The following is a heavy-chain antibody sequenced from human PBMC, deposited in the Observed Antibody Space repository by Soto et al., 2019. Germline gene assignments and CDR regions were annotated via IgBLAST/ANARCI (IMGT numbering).Heavy chain of an antibody. CDR1: GFNFITYS. CDR2: ISSSAIYK. CDR3: VRDGLDYYDTERLYFDV. V-gene: IGHV3-21*01. J-gene: IGHJ4*02. Sequence: GGSLRLSCAASGFNFITYSLSWVRQAPGKGLEWVASISSSAIYKAYADSVKGPFTISRDNANNSLYLQMNSLRAEDTATYYCVRDGLDYYDTERLYFDVWGQGTLVTVSS. D-gene: IGHD3-22*01.